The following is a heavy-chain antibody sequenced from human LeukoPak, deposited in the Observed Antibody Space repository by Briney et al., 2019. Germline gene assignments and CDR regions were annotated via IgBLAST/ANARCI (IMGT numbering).Heavy chain of an antibody. D-gene: IGHD5-24*01. CDR3: ARDGLFRDGSSGYWYFDL. CDR1: GYTFTGYY. J-gene: IGHJ2*01. Sequence: ASVKVSCKASGYTFTGYYMHWVRQAPGQGLEWMGWINPNSGGTNFAQKFQGRVTMTRDTSISTAYMELSRLTSDDTAVYYCARDGLFRDGSSGYWYFDLWGRGTLVTVSS. CDR2: INPNSGGT. V-gene: IGHV1-2*02.